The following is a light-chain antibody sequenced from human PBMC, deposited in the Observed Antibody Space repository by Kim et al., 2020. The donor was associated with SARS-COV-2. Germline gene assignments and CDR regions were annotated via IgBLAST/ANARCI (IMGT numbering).Light chain of an antibody. V-gene: IGKV3-15*01. J-gene: IGKJ2*01. CDR2: DAS. CDR3: QQYDNWPPYT. CDR1: QSVYSN. Sequence: EIVLTQSPGTLSVSPGERVTLSCRASQSVYSNLAWYQQRPGQAPRLLIYDASTRATGIPARFSGSGSGTDFTLTISSLQSEDFALYYCQQYDNWPPYTFGQGTKLEI.